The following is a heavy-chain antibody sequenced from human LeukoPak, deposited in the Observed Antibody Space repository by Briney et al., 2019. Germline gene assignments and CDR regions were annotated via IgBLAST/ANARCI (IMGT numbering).Heavy chain of an antibody. CDR3: ARRAGAYSHPYDY. D-gene: IGHD4/OR15-4a*01. CDR1: GFTFSSYS. Sequence: GGSLRLSCAASGFTFSSYSMNWVRQAPGKGLEWVSSISSSSSYIYYADSVKGRFTISRDNAKNSVYLQMNSLRAEDTAVYYRARRAGAYSHPYDYWGQGTLVTVSS. CDR2: ISSSSSYI. J-gene: IGHJ4*02. V-gene: IGHV3-21*04.